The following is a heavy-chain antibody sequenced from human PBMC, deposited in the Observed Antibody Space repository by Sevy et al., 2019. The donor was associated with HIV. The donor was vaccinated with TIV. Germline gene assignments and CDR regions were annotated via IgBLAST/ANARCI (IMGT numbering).Heavy chain of an antibody. J-gene: IGHJ6*02. CDR1: GFIFRSYA. V-gene: IGHV3-30*04. Sequence: GGSLRLSCAASGFIFRSYAMHWVRQAPGKGLEWVAVISYDGSNKYYADSVKGRFTISRDNSKNTLYLQMNSLRAEDTAVYYCARPNRWGSKDYYGMDVWGQGTTVTVSS. D-gene: IGHD3-16*01. CDR2: ISYDGSNK. CDR3: ARPNRWGSKDYYGMDV.